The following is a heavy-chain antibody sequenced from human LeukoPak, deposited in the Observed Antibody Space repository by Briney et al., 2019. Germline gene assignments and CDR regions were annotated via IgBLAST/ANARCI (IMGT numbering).Heavy chain of an antibody. Sequence: GASLQISCNGSGSSFTSYWIIWVRQLPGKGLEWMGMIDPSDSYTNYSPSFQGHVTISADKSISTAYLQWSSLKPSDTAMYYCARAINSLTAFDIWGQGTMVTVSS. CDR2: IDPSDSYT. V-gene: IGHV5-10-1*01. CDR3: ARAINSLTAFDI. D-gene: IGHD3-9*01. J-gene: IGHJ3*02. CDR1: GSSFTSYW.